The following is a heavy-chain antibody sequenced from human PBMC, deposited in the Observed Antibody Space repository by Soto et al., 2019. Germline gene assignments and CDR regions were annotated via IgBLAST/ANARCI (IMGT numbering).Heavy chain of an antibody. J-gene: IGHJ1*01. CDR1: GGSISSFH. Sequence: CTVSGGSISSFHWSWIRQPPGKGLEWIGFISNSGSTNYNPSLKSRVTISLDTSKNQFSLKLSSVSAADTAVYYCARGVVGASTGFQHWGQGTSVTVSS. V-gene: IGHV4-59*01. D-gene: IGHD1-26*01. CDR3: ARGVVGASTGFQH. CDR2: ISNSGST.